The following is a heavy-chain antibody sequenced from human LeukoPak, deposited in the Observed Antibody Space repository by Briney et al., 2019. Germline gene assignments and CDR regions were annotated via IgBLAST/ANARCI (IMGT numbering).Heavy chain of an antibody. CDR3: ARQVYYCSSTSCYITGLFDY. J-gene: IGHJ4*02. V-gene: IGHV4-38-2*01. CDR2: IYHSGST. Sequence: SETLSLTCAVSGYSISSGYYWGWIRPPPGKGLEGIGSIYHSGSTYYNPSLKSRVTISVDTSKNQFSLKLSSVTAADTAVYYCARQVYYCSSTSCYITGLFDYWGQGTLVTVSS. CDR1: GYSISSGYY. D-gene: IGHD2-2*02.